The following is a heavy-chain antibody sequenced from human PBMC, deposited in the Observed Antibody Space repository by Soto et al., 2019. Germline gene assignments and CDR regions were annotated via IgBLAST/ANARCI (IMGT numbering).Heavy chain of an antibody. CDR3: ARLQSAVPHY. Sequence: QVQLQESGPGLVMPSETLSLTCTVSGDSISGSPYFWGWIRQPPGKRLEWIGSIFYDGYTLYTPSLMSRVTISVVTPKNQFSLKLTSVAAADTAIYFCARLQSAVPHYWGQGILVTVSS. J-gene: IGHJ4*02. CDR1: GDSISGSPYF. CDR2: IFYDGYT. D-gene: IGHD6-13*01. V-gene: IGHV4-39*01.